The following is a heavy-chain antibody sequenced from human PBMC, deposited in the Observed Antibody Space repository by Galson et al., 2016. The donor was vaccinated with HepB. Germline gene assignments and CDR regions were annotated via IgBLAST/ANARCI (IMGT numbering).Heavy chain of an antibody. V-gene: IGHV4-34*01. J-gene: IGHJ4*02. CDR3: ARAGFYDGTGYYPRVYYFDY. Sequence: SETLSLTCGFYGGAFNGYSWSWIRQPPGKGLEWLGEIHHTGRTHYSPSLQSRVPISVDTSKNQFSLELSSVTAADTAVYYCARAGFYDGTGYYPRVYYFDYWGQGTLVTVSS. D-gene: IGHD3-22*01. CDR1: GGAFNGYS. CDR2: IHHTGRT.